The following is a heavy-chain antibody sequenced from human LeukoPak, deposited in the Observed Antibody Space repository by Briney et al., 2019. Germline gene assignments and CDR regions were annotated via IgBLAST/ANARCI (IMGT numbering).Heavy chain of an antibody. V-gene: IGHV1-2*02. CDR1: GYTFTGYY. CDR2: INPNSGGT. D-gene: IGHD4-11*01. J-gene: IGHJ6*03. CDR3: ARGLTVTTGYYYYYMDV. Sequence: ASVKVSCKASGYTFTGYYMHWVRQAPGQGLEWMGWINPNSGGTNYAQKFQGRVTMTRDTSISTAYMELSRLRSDDTAVYYCARGLTVTTGYYYYYMDVWGKGTTVTVSS.